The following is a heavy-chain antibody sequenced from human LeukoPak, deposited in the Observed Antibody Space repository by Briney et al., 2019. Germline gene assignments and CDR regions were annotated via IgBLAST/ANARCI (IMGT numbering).Heavy chain of an antibody. D-gene: IGHD2-2*01. CDR1: GFIFTSYA. CDR3: ARMPSTEIYFFYYMDV. V-gene: IGHV3-23*01. Sequence: PGGSLRLSCAASGFIFTSYAMSWVRQAPGKGLQWVSAISGRGYSTYYADSVRGRFTISRDNSKNTLYMQMDSLGTEDTAVYYCARMPSTEIYFFYYMDVWGKGTTVTVSS. J-gene: IGHJ6*03. CDR2: ISGRGYST.